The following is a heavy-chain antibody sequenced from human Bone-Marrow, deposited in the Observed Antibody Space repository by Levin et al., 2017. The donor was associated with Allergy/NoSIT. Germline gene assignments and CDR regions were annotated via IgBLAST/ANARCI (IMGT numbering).Heavy chain of an antibody. CDR3: AGYDTSGYHSTFDY. J-gene: IGHJ4*02. D-gene: IGHD3-22*01. CDR2: ISGSGSNT. Sequence: LSLTCAASGLLFSNYAMNWVRQAPGKGLEWVSQISGSGSNTHYADSVRGRFTFSRDNSNNTVYLQMNSLRADDTAVYYCAGYDTSGYHSTFDYWGQGTLVTVSS. V-gene: IGHV3-23*01. CDR1: GLLFSNYA.